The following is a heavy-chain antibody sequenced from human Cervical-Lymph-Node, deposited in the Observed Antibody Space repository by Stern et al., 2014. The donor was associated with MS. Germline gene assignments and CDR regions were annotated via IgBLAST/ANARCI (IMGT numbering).Heavy chain of an antibody. Sequence: VQLVESGAEVKKPGSSVKVSCKASGGTFSSYAISWVRQAPGQGLAWMGGTIPIFGTANYAQKVQGRVTITADESTSTAYMELSSLRSEDTAVYYCARGELKEGLVRGMDVWGQGTTVTVSS. CDR2: TIPIFGTA. D-gene: IGHD1-26*01. J-gene: IGHJ6*02. CDR1: GGTFSSYA. V-gene: IGHV1-69*01. CDR3: ARGELKEGLVRGMDV.